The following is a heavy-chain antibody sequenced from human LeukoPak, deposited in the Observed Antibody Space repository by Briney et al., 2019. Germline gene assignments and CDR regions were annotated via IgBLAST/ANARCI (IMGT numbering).Heavy chain of an antibody. CDR2: IHPNSGGT. CDR3: ARGFCSGGNCRRFDY. Sequence: ASVKVSCKASGYTFTVYYMHWVRQAPGQGLEWMGCIHPNSGGTKYAQKFQGRVTMTRDTSISTAYMDVSSLRSDDTALYYCARGFCSGGNCRRFDYWGQGTLVTVSS. J-gene: IGHJ4*02. V-gene: IGHV1-2*02. CDR1: GYTFTVYY. D-gene: IGHD2-15*01.